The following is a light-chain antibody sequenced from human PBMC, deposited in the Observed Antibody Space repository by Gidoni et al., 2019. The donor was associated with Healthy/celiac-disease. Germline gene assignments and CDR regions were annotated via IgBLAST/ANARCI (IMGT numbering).Light chain of an antibody. CDR1: QSISSY. V-gene: IGKV1-39*01. CDR3: QQSYSTPRVWT. J-gene: IGKJ1*01. Sequence: DIQMTQSPSSLSASVGDRVTITCRASQSISSYLNWYQQKPGKAPKLLIYAASSLQSGVPSRFSGSGSGTDFTLTISSLQPEDFATYYCQQSYSTPRVWTFGQGKFQGGNQT. CDR2: AAS.